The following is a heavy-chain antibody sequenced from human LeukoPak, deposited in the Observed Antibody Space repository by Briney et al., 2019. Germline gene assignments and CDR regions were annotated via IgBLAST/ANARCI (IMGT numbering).Heavy chain of an antibody. D-gene: IGHD6-19*01. J-gene: IGHJ6*02. CDR1: GGSISSYY. Sequence: SETLSLTCTVSGGSISSYYWSWIRQPPGKGLEWIGYIYYSGSTNYNPSLKSRVTISVDTSKNQFSLKLSSVTAADTAVYYCASGRSSGWYRASGYYGMDVWGQGTTVTVSS. CDR2: IYYSGST. V-gene: IGHV4-59*01. CDR3: ASGRSSGWYRASGYYGMDV.